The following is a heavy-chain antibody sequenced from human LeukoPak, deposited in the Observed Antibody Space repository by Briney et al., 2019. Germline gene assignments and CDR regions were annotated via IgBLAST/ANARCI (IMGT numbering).Heavy chain of an antibody. V-gene: IGHV3-20*04. CDR1: GFTFDDYG. CDR3: AREMMVASLTGLFISLDY. Sequence: PGESLRLSCAASGFTFDDYGMSWVRQAPGKGLEWVSGINWNGGSTGYADSVKGRFTISRDNAKNSLYLQMNSLRAEDTALYYCAREMMVASLTGLFISLDYWGQGTLVTVSS. D-gene: IGHD3-9*01. CDR2: INWNGGST. J-gene: IGHJ4*02.